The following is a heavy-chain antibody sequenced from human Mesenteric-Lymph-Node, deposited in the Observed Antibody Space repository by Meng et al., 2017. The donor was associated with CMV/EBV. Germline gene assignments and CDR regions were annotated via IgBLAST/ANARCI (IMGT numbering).Heavy chain of an antibody. J-gene: IGHJ6*02. CDR2: ISSSGSTI. CDR1: GFTFSDYY. V-gene: IGHV3-11*01. Sequence: GESLKISCAASGFTFSDYYMSWIRQAPGKGLELVSYISSSGSTIYYADSVKGRFTISRDNAKNSLYLQMNSLRAEDTAVYYCARVDTNYYYGMDVWGQGTTVTVSS. D-gene: IGHD2-2*01. CDR3: ARVDTNYYYGMDV.